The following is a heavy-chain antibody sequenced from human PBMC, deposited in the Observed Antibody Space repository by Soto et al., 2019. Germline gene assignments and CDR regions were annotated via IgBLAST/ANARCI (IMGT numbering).Heavy chain of an antibody. CDR2: VSGSGGST. CDR1: GFTFSSYA. Sequence: GGSLRLSCAASGFTFSSYAMSWVRQAPGKGLEWVSSVSGSGGSTYYADSVKGRFTISRDNSKNTLYLQMNSLRAEDTAVYYCARTQPALFSGWLHYFDYWGQGTLVTVSS. J-gene: IGHJ4*02. D-gene: IGHD6-19*01. CDR3: ARTQPALFSGWLHYFDY. V-gene: IGHV3-23*01.